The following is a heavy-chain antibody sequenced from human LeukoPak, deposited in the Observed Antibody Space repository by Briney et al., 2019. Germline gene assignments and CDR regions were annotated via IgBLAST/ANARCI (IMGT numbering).Heavy chain of an antibody. D-gene: IGHD4-17*01. V-gene: IGHV3-15*07. CDR3: TTSWLYGDYVGY. Sequence: GGSLRLSCAASGFTFTNAWMSWVRQAPGKGLEWVGRIKSKTDGGTTDYAAPVKGRFTISRDDSIHTLFLQMNSLKTEDTAVYYCTTSWLYGDYVGYWGQGTLVTVSS. CDR2: IKSKTDGGTT. CDR1: GFTFTNAW. J-gene: IGHJ4*02.